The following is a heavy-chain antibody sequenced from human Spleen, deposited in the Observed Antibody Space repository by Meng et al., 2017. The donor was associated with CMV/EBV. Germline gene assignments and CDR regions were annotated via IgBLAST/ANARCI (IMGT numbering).Heavy chain of an antibody. CDR3: ARTSSSGLDY. CDR2: FYNGGPT. D-gene: IGHD3-22*01. Sequence: SETLSLTCSVSGGSISSTLYHWGWIRQPPGKGLEYIGSFYNGGPTSYNPSLKSRVIITIDMSKNQLSLYLNSATATDTAVYYCARTSSSGLDYWGQGTLVTVSS. CDR1: GGSISSTLYH. V-gene: IGHV4-39*07. J-gene: IGHJ4*02.